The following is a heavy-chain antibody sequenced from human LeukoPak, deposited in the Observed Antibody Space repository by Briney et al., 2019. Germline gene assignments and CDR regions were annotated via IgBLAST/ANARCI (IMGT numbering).Heavy chain of an antibody. V-gene: IGHV3-49*04. CDR1: GFTFGDYA. Sequence: PGRSLRLSCTASGFTFGDYAMSWVRQAPGKGLEWVGFIRSKAYGGTTEYAASVKGRFTISGDDSKSIAYLQMNSLKTEDTAVCYCTRGEEQQLAFDYWGQGTLVTVSS. CDR3: TRGEEQQLAFDY. D-gene: IGHD6-13*01. J-gene: IGHJ4*02. CDR2: IRSKAYGGTT.